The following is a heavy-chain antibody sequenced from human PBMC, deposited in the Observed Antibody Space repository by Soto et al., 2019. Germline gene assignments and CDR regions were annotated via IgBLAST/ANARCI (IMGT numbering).Heavy chain of an antibody. Sequence: SETLSLTCTVSAASFSKTYWTWIRQPPGKGLEGFGYVYFNGNTNYNPSLKRRVSITVDTSKKQISLTLNSVTAADTAVYYCSIITRERRFMLYWAHGTRVTGSS. CDR2: VYFNGNT. V-gene: IGHV4-59*01. CDR1: AASFSKTY. J-gene: IGHJ4*01. D-gene: IGHD3-22*01. CDR3: SIITRERRFMLY.